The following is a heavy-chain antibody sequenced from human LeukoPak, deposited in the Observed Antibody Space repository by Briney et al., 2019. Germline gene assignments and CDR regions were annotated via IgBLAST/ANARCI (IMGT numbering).Heavy chain of an antibody. Sequence: GGSLRLSCAASGFTVSSNYMSWVRQAPGKGLEWVSVIYSGGSTYYVDSVKGRFTISRDNSKSTLYLQMNSLRAEDTAVYYCARGWGYSYAFHYWGQGTLVTVSS. CDR3: ARGWGYSYAFHY. CDR1: GFTVSSNY. V-gene: IGHV3-53*01. D-gene: IGHD5-18*01. J-gene: IGHJ4*02. CDR2: IYSGGST.